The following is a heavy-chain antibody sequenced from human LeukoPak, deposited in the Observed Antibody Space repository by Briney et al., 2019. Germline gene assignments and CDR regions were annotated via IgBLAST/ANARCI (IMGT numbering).Heavy chain of an antibody. CDR3: ARVLEGSSGQHWYFDL. Sequence: SETLSLTCAVYGGSFSGYYWSWIRQPPGKGLVWIGEINHSGSTNYNPSLKSRVTISVDTSKNQFSLRLSSVTAADTAVYYCARVLEGSSGQHWYFDLWGRGTLVTVSS. CDR1: GGSFSGYY. D-gene: IGHD6-19*01. CDR2: INHSGST. V-gene: IGHV4-34*01. J-gene: IGHJ2*01.